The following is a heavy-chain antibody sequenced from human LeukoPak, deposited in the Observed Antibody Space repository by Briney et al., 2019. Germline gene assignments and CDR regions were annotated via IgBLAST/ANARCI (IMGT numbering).Heavy chain of an antibody. CDR3: AKVWGSSWSPFDY. V-gene: IGHV3-23*01. CDR2: ISGSGGNT. Sequence: GGSLRLSCAASGFTFSTYAMSWVRQAPGKGLEWVSGISGSGGNTNYADSVKGRFTISRDNYKNTLYLQMSSLRAEDTAVYYCAKVWGSSWSPFDYWGQGTLVTVSS. J-gene: IGHJ4*02. CDR1: GFTFSTYA. D-gene: IGHD6-13*01.